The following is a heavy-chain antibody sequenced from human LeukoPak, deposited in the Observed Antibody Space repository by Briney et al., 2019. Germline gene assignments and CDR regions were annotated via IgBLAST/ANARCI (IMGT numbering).Heavy chain of an antibody. D-gene: IGHD3-22*01. CDR1: GYSFTSYW. Sequence: KSGESLKISCRGSGYSFTSYWIDWVRQMPGKGLEWMGIIYPGDSDTRYSPSFQGQVTISADKSISTAYLQWSSLKASDTAMYYCARAKTYDSSGYSLDYWGQGTLVTVSS. CDR2: IYPGDSDT. J-gene: IGHJ4*02. CDR3: ARAKTYDSSGYSLDY. V-gene: IGHV5-51*01.